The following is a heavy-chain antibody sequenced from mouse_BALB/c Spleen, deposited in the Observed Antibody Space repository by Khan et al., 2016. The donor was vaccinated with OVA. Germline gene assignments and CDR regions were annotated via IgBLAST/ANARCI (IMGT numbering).Heavy chain of an antibody. Sequence: EVQLQESGPGLVKPSQSLSLTCSVTGYSIISGYFWNCIRQFPGNKLEWMGYIRYDGDSNYNPSLKNRISITRDTSKNLFFLKLKSVTPEDTATLYCGGGGSSGPAWFTYWGQGTLVTVSA. CDR2: IRYDGDS. CDR1: GYSIISGYF. D-gene: IGHD3-1*01. V-gene: IGHV3-6*02. J-gene: IGHJ3*01. CDR3: GGGGSSGPAWFTY.